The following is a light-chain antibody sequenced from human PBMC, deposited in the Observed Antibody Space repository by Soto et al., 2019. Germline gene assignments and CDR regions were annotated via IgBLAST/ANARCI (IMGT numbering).Light chain of an antibody. CDR3: SSYGGSNDYV. CDR2: EVS. CDR1: SSDVGGYNY. V-gene: IGLV2-8*01. Sequence: QSALTQPPSASGSPGQSVTISCTGTSSDVGGYNYVSWYQQHPGKAPKLMIYEVSKRPSGVPDRFSGSKSGNTASLTVSGLQAEDEADYYCSSYGGSNDYVFGTGTKLPS. J-gene: IGLJ1*01.